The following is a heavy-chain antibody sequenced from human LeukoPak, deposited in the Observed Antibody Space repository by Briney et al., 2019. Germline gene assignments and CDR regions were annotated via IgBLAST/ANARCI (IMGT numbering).Heavy chain of an antibody. CDR2: IYYTGST. V-gene: IGHV4-61*01. Sequence: SETLSLTCTVSGGSISSSSYYWSWIRQAPGKGLEWIGYIYYTGSTNYNPSLKSRVTISVDTSKNQFSLKLSSVTAADTAVYYCARDVLAAGKFDYWGQGTLVTVSS. D-gene: IGHD6-13*01. CDR3: ARDVLAAGKFDY. J-gene: IGHJ4*02. CDR1: GGSISSSSYY.